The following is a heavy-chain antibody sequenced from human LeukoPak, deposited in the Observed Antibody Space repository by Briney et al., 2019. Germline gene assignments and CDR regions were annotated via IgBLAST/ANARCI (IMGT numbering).Heavy chain of an antibody. CDR2: IYYSGST. J-gene: IGHJ6*03. Sequence: PSETLSLTCTVSGGSISSGGYYWSWIRQHPGKGLEWIGYIYYSGSTYYNPSLKSRVTISVDTSKNQFSLKLSSVTAADTAVYFCARRRGQSSGPSYYYFYMDVWGKGTTVTVSS. CDR3: ARRRGQSSGPSYYYFYMDV. V-gene: IGHV4-31*03. CDR1: GGSISSGGYY. D-gene: IGHD2-8*02.